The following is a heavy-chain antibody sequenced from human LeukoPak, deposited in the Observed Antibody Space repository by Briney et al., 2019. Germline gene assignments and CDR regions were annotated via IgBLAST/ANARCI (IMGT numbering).Heavy chain of an antibody. CDR3: ARLFWSGTQYYFDY. CDR1: GFTVSSNY. V-gene: IGHV3-53*01. D-gene: IGHD3-3*01. CDR2: IYSGGST. Sequence: GSLRLSCAASGFTVSSNYMSWVRQAPGKGLEWVSVIYSGGSTYYADSVKGRFTISRDNSKNTLYLQMNSLRAEDTAVYYCARLFWSGTQYYFDYWGQGTLVTVSS. J-gene: IGHJ4*02.